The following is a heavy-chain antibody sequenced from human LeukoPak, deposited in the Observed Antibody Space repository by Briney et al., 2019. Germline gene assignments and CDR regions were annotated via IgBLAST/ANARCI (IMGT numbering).Heavy chain of an antibody. D-gene: IGHD2-21*02. V-gene: IGHV3-7*01. CDR3: ARDRPLVVVTAIPHYYGMDV. CDR1: GFTSSSYW. J-gene: IGHJ6*02. Sequence: GESLRLSCAASGFTSSSYWMSWVRQAPGKGLEWVANIKQDGSEKYYVDSVKGRFTISRDNAKNSLYLQMNSLRAEDTAVYYCARDRPLVVVTAIPHYYGMDVWGQGTTVTVSS. CDR2: IKQDGSEK.